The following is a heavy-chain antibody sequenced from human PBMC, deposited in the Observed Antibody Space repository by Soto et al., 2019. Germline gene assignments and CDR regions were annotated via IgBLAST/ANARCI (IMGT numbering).Heavy chain of an antibody. V-gene: IGHV1-2*04. Sequence: ASVKVSCKASGYTFTGYYMHWVRQAPGQGLEWMGWINPNSGGTNYAQKFQGWVTMTRDTSISTAYMELSRLRSDDTAVYYCARGAVEYSSWEPFDYWGQGTLVTVSS. CDR1: GYTFTGYY. CDR2: INPNSGGT. J-gene: IGHJ4*02. D-gene: IGHD6-6*01. CDR3: ARGAVEYSSWEPFDY.